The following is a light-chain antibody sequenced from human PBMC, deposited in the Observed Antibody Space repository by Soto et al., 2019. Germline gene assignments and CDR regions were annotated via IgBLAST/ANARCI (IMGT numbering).Light chain of an antibody. J-gene: IGLJ1*01. CDR1: SSDVGTYTY. V-gene: IGLV2-14*01. Sequence: QSVLTQPRSVSGSPGQSVTISCTGTSSDVGTYTYVSWYQQHPGKAPKLMIYEVSNRPSGVSNRFSGSKSGNTASLTISGLQAEDEADYYCSSYTSSSTRVFGTGTKVTVL. CDR3: SSYTSSSTRV. CDR2: EVS.